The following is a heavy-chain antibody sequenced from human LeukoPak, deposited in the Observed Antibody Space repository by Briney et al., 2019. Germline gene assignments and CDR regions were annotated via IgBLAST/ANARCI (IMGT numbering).Heavy chain of an antibody. J-gene: IGHJ4*02. CDR3: AREKGVTTFDY. Sequence: GGSLRLSCAASGFTFSSYWMNWARQAPGKGLEWVASINHNGNVNYYVDSVKGRFTISRDNAKNSLYLQMSNLRAEDTAVYYCAREKGVTTFDYWGQGTLVTVSS. D-gene: IGHD3-3*01. V-gene: IGHV3-7*03. CDR1: GFTFSSYW. CDR2: INHNGNVN.